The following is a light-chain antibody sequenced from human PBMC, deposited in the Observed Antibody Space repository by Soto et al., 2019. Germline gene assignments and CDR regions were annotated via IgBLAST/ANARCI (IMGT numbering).Light chain of an antibody. V-gene: IGLV3-1*01. CDR2: QDT. Sequence: SYELTQPPSVSVSPGQTASITCSGDKLGDKYACWYRQKPGQSPVLLIYQDTKRPSGIPERFSGSNSGNTATLTISGTQAMDEADYYCQAWDRSTGVVFGTGTKVTVL. J-gene: IGLJ1*01. CDR1: KLGDKY. CDR3: QAWDRSTGVV.